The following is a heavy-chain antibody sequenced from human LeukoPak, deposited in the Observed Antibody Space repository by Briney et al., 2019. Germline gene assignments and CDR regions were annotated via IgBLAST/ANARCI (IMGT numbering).Heavy chain of an antibody. D-gene: IGHD6-19*01. CDR1: GGSISSYY. CDR3: ARHLRASSGWYYFDY. CDR2: IYYSGST. J-gene: IGHJ4*02. V-gene: IGHV4-59*08. Sequence: SETLSLTCTVSGGSISSYYWSWIRQPPGKGLEWIGYIYYSGSTNYNPSLKSRVTISVDTSKNQFSLKLSSVTAADTAVYYCARHLRASSGWYYFDYWGQGTLVNVSS.